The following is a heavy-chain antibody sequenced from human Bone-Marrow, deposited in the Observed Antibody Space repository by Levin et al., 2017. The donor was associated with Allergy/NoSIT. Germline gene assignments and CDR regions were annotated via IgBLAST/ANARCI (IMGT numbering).Heavy chain of an antibody. CDR1: GFTFSSYA. D-gene: IGHD3-16*02. J-gene: IGHJ3*02. V-gene: IGHV3-23*01. Sequence: AASVKVSCAASGFTFSSYAMSWVRQAPGKGLEWVSAISGSGGSTYYADSVKGRFTISRDNSKNTLYLQMNSLRAEDTAVYYCAKEEGTYYDYIWGSYRPDAFDIWGQGTMVTVSS. CDR3: AKEEGTYYDYIWGSYRPDAFDI. CDR2: ISGSGGST.